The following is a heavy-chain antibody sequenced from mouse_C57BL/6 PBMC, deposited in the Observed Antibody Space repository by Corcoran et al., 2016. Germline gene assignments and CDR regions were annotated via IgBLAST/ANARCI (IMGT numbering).Heavy chain of an antibody. J-gene: IGHJ2*01. D-gene: IGHD2-2*01. V-gene: IGHV1-26*01. CDR3: ARWGYDLNY. CDR2: INPNNGGT. Sequence: EVQLQQSGPELVKPGASVKISCKASGYTFTDYYMNWVKQSHGKSLEWIGDINPNNGGTSYNQKFKGKATLTVDKSSSTAYMELRSLTSEDSAVYYCARWGYDLNYWGQGTTLTVSS. CDR1: GYTFTDYY.